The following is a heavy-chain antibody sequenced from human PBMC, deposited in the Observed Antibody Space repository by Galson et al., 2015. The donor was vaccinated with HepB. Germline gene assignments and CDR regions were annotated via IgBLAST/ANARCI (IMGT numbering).Heavy chain of an antibody. V-gene: IGHV5-51*01. CDR3: ARQSYDSSGYYPYFDY. Sequence: QSGAEVKKPGESLKISCKGSEYSFTSYWIGWVRQMPGKGLEWMGIIYPGDSDTRYSPSFQGQVTISADKSISTAYLQWSSLKASDTAMYYCARQSYDSSGYYPYFDYWGQGTLVTVSS. J-gene: IGHJ4*02. CDR2: IYPGDSDT. CDR1: EYSFTSYW. D-gene: IGHD3-22*01.